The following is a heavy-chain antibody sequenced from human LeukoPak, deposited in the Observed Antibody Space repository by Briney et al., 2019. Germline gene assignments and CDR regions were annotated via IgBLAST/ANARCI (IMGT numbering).Heavy chain of an antibody. V-gene: IGHV4-59*01. CDR1: DDSITMYY. J-gene: IGHJ4*02. CDR3: ARAYGSGSYYNFLAY. Sequence: SETLSLTCTVSDDSITMYYWSWIRQSPGKGLEWIGYIYHSGSTDYNSSLKSRVTISEDTSKKQFSLKVSSVTAADTAVYYCARAYGSGSYYNFLAYWGQGTLVTVSS. D-gene: IGHD3-10*01. CDR2: IYHSGST.